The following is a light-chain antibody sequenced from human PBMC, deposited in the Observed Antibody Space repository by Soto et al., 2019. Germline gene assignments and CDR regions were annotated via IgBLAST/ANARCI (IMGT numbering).Light chain of an antibody. CDR2: AVS. V-gene: IGLV2-14*01. CDR1: SSDVGLYDY. Sequence: SVLTQPAAVSGSPGQSITISCTGTSSDVGLYDYVSWYQQHPGKAPQLMIYAVSNRPSGVSNRFSASKSGNTASLTISGLQAEDDADYYCCRYIGHYIYLLGTGTKVTVL. J-gene: IGLJ1*01. CDR3: CRYIGHYIYL.